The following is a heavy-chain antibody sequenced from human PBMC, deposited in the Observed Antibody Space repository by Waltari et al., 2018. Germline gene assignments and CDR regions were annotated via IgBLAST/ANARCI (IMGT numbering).Heavy chain of an antibody. CDR2: ISGDSRFI. D-gene: IGHD3-16*01. Sequence: EVQLVESGGGLVKPGGSLRLSCEASGFTFSGYSMNWVRQAPVKGLEWVSSISGDSRFIYYADSVNGRFTISSDDAKNSLYLQMNSLRVEDTAVYYCARDRRGYFDYWGPGTLVSVSS. J-gene: IGHJ4*02. CDR1: GFTFSGYS. V-gene: IGHV3-21*01. CDR3: ARDRRGYFDY.